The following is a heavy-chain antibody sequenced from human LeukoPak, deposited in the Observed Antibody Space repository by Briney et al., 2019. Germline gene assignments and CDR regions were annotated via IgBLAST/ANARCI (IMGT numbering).Heavy chain of an antibody. CDR2: INPNSGGT. V-gene: IGHV1-2*02. D-gene: IGHD2-2*01. CDR3: ARLGSTSTGRGYYYMDV. Sequence: GASVKVSCKASGYTFTGYYMHWVRQAPGQGLEWMGWINPNSGGTNYAQKFQGRVTMTRDTSISTAYMELSRLRSDDTAVYYCARLGSTSTGRGYYYMDVWGKGTTVTVSS. J-gene: IGHJ6*03. CDR1: GYTFTGYY.